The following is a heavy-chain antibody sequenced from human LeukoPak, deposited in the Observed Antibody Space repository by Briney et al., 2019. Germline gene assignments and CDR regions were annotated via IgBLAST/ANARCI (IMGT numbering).Heavy chain of an antibody. CDR1: GYTLTGYS. V-gene: IGHV1-2*02. D-gene: IGHD6-25*01. J-gene: IGHJ5*01. Sequence: ASVKVSCKASGYTLTGYSMHWVRQAPGQGLEWMGWINPKSGGTSYAQMFQGRVTMTRDTSISTSYMELSRLRSDDTAVYYCARGGDGIAAAATLDWLDSWGQGTLVTVSS. CDR2: INPKSGGT. CDR3: ARGGDGIAAAATLDWLDS.